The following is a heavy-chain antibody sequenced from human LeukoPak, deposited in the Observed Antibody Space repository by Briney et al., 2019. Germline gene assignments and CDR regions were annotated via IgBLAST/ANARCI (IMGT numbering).Heavy chain of an antibody. CDR2: ISGSDGRL. V-gene: IGHV3-23*01. CDR3: AKESPYRAPTRTYYFDY. D-gene: IGHD3-16*01. J-gene: IGHJ4*02. CDR1: GFTFSNYA. Sequence: GGSLRLSCAASGFTFSNYALSWVRQAPGKGLEWVSAISGSDGRLFYADSVKGRFTISRDNSRNTLFLQMNSLRAEDTALYYCAKESPYRAPTRTYYFDYWGLGTLVTVSS.